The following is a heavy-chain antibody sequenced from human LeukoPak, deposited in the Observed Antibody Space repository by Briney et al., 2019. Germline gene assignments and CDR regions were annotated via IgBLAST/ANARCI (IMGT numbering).Heavy chain of an antibody. J-gene: IGHJ4*02. CDR1: GFTYTKHA. V-gene: IGHV3-30*04. CDR2: ISYDGSNK. D-gene: IGHD5-18*01. CDR3: AKDPGSGYSYGFFDY. Sequence: GGSLRLSCAASGFTYTKHAMHWVRQAPGKGLEWVAVISYDGSNKKYADSVKGRFTISRDNSKNTLYLQMNSLRAEDTAVYYCAKDPGSGYSYGFFDYWGQGTLVTVSS.